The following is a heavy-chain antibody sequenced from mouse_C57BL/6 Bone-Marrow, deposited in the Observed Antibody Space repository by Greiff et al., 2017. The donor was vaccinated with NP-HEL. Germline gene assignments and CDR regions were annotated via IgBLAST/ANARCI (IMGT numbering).Heavy chain of an antibody. CDR3: ARRDYYGSPYFDV. Sequence: EVKLVESGGDLVKPGGSLKLSCAASGFTFSSYGMSWVRQTPDKRLEWVATISSGGSYTYYLDSVKGRFTISRDTAKNTLYLQMSSLKSEDTAIYYGARRDYYGSPYFDVWGTGTTVTVSS. D-gene: IGHD1-1*01. CDR2: ISSGGSYT. J-gene: IGHJ1*03. V-gene: IGHV5-6*02. CDR1: GFTFSSYG.